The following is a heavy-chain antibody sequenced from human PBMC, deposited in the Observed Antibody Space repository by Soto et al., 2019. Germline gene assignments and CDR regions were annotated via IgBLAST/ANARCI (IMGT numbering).Heavy chain of an antibody. J-gene: IGHJ4*02. CDR3: ARASVSPLTVYAPLGF. CDR2: INPYTSTT. D-gene: IGHD2-8*01. V-gene: IGHV1-2*02. CDR1: GYSFTHYY. Sequence: QVQLVQSGAEMKKLGASVKVSCKASGYSFTHYYVHWVRQAPGQGLEWMGWINPYTSTTTYAPKFEARISMTRDKSVSTAYMELIGLRSDDSALYFCARASVSPLTVYAPLGFWGQGTLVAVSS.